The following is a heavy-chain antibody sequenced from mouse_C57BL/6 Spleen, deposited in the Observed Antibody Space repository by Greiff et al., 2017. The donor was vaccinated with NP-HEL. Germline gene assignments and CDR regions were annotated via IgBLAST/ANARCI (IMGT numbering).Heavy chain of an antibody. CDR1: GFTFSSYG. V-gene: IGHV5-6*01. CDR2: ISSGGSYT. D-gene: IGHD2-3*01. Sequence: EVKLMESGGDLVKPGGSLKLSCEASGFTFSSYGMSWVRQTPDKRLEWVATISSGGSYTYYPDSVKGRFTISRDNAKNTLYLQMSSLKSEDTAMYYCARSLYDGYPYFDYWGQGTTLTVSS. CDR3: ARSLYDGYPYFDY. J-gene: IGHJ2*01.